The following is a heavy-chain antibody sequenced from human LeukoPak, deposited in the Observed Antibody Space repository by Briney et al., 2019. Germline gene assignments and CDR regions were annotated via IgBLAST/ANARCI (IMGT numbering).Heavy chain of an antibody. CDR2: ISGSGGST. CDR3: ARGVLAAAGTAYYFDY. D-gene: IGHD6-13*01. V-gene: IGHV3-23*01. Sequence: PGGSLRLSCAASGFTFSSYAMSWVRQAPGKGLEWVSAISGSGGSTYYADSVKGRFTISRDNSKNTLYLQMNSLRAEDTAVYYCARGVLAAAGTAYYFDYWGQGTLVTVSS. CDR1: GFTFSSYA. J-gene: IGHJ4*02.